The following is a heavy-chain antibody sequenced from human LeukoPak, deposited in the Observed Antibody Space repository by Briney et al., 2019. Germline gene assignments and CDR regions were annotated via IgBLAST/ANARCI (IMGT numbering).Heavy chain of an antibody. D-gene: IGHD1-26*01. CDR3: AKTPAGGSYSTIFDY. CDR2: INWNSGTV. CDR1: GFIFADVA. J-gene: IGHJ4*02. Sequence: PGRSLRLSCAGSGFIFADVAMHWVRQVPGKGLEWVSGINWNSGTVGYADSVKGRFTISRDNFKNTLYLEMNSLRAEDTAVYYCAKTPAGGSYSTIFDYWGQGTLVTVSS. V-gene: IGHV3-9*01.